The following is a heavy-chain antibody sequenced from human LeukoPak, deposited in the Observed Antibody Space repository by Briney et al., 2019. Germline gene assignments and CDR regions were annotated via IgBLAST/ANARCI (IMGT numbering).Heavy chain of an antibody. V-gene: IGHV3-33*01. D-gene: IGHD3-22*01. CDR1: GFTFSSYG. Sequence: GGSLRLSCAASGFTFSSYGMHWVRQAPGKGLEWVAVIWNDGSNKYYADSVKGRFTISRDNSKNTLYLQMNSLRAEDTAVYYCAREGDYDSSYDYWGQGTLVTVSS. CDR3: AREGDYDSSYDY. CDR2: IWNDGSNK. J-gene: IGHJ4*02.